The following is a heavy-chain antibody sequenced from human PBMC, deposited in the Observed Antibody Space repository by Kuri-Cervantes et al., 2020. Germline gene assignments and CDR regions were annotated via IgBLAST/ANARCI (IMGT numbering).Heavy chain of an antibody. J-gene: IGHJ4*02. D-gene: IGHD2-21*01. Sequence: GGSLRLSCAASGFTFSSHWMHWVRQAPGKGLVWVSRMNSDGSITNYADSVKGRFTISRDNAKNSLYLQMNSLRDEDTAVYFCAKGGLYSFDYWGQGTLVTVSS. CDR2: MNSDGSIT. V-gene: IGHV3-74*01. CDR3: AKGGLYSFDY. CDR1: GFTFSSHW.